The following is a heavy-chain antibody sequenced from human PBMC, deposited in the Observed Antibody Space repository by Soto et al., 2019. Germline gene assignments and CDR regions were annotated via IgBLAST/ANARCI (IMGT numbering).Heavy chain of an antibody. V-gene: IGHV1-69*13. CDR3: ARIGLSAGVNLDY. D-gene: IGHD3-10*01. CDR1: GGTFSSYA. J-gene: IGHJ4*02. CDR2: IIPIFGTA. Sequence: SVKVSCKASGGTFSSYAISWVRQAPGQGLEWMGGIIPIFGTANYAQKFQGRVTITADESTSTAYMELSSLRSEDTAVYYCARIGLSAGVNLDYFGQGTLLTVSS.